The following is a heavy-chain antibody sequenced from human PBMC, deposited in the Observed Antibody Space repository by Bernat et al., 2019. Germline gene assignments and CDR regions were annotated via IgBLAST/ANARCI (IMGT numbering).Heavy chain of an antibody. D-gene: IGHD2-15*01. CDR1: GGSISSYY. CDR3: AAGRCSGGSCRPNWFDP. J-gene: IGHJ5*02. Sequence: QVQLQESGPGLVKPSETLSLTCTVSGGSISSYYWSWIRQPPGKGLEWIGYIYYSGSTNYNPSLKSRVTISVDTSKNQFSLKLSSVTAADTAVYYCAAGRCSGGSCRPNWFDPWGQGTLVTVSS. CDR2: IYYSGST. V-gene: IGHV4-59*01.